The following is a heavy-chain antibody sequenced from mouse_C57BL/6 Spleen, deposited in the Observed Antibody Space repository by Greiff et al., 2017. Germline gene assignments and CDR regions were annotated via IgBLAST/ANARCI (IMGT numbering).Heavy chain of an antibody. D-gene: IGHD2-4*01. CDR2: IRSKSNNYAT. CDR1: GFSFNTYA. J-gene: IGHJ1*03. V-gene: IGHV10-1*01. Sequence: EVNLVESGGGLVQPKGSLKLSCAASGFSFNTYAMNWVRQAPGKGLEWVARIRSKSNNYATYYADSVKDRFTISRDDSESMLYLQMNNLKTEDTAMYYCVRRDYDGWYFDVWGTGTTVTVSS. CDR3: VRRDYDGWYFDV.